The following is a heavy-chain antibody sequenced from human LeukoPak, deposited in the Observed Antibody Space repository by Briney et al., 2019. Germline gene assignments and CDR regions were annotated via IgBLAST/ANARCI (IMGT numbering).Heavy chain of an antibody. CDR3: ARLMDTASGRYFDY. V-gene: IGHV4-39*01. J-gene: IGHJ4*02. Sequence: PETLSLTCTVSGGSISSSSYYWGWIRQPPGKGLEWIGSIYYSGSTYYNPSLKSRVTISVDTSKNRFSLKLSSVTAADTAVYYCARLMDTASGRYFDYWGQGTLVTVSS. D-gene: IGHD5-18*01. CDR2: IYYSGST. CDR1: GGSISSSSYY.